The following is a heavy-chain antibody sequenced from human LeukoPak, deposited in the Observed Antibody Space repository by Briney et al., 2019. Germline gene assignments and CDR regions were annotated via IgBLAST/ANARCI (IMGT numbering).Heavy chain of an antibody. CDR3: ARSPASGKAIGY. D-gene: IGHD1-1*01. Sequence: GGSVRLSCAVSGFTLSSYWVLWVRQAPGKGVEWVANMPSDGNEKYYVDSVRGRFTISRDHAKDSLYPQLNSLRAEDTAVYFFARSPASGKAIGYWGQGTMVIVSS. J-gene: IGHJ4*02. CDR1: GFTLSSYW. CDR2: MPSDGNEK. V-gene: IGHV3-7*01.